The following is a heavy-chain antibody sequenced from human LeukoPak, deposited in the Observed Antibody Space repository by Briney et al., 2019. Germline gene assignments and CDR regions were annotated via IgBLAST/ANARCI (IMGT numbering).Heavy chain of an antibody. J-gene: IGHJ3*02. Sequence: SQTLSLTCIISRGSINSGDYYWSWIRQPPGKGLEWIGYIYYNGDTFYSPSLKSRVFISVDTSRNRFSLKMSSVTAADTAVYFCAGKLGEDALDIWGQGTMVTVSS. CDR3: AGKLGEDALDI. D-gene: IGHD7-27*01. CDR2: IYYNGDT. CDR1: RGSINSGDYY. V-gene: IGHV4-30-4*08.